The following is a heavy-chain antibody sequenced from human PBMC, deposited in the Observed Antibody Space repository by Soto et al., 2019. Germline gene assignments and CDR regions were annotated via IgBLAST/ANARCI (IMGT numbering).Heavy chain of an antibody. J-gene: IGHJ4*02. CDR3: ARLYYDFWSGYYTGYFDY. D-gene: IGHD3-3*01. V-gene: IGHV3-7*03. CDR1: GFTFSSYW. CDR2: IKQDGSEK. Sequence: LRLSCAASGFTFSSYWMSWVRQAPGKGLEWVANIKQDGSEKYYVDSVKGRFTISRDNAKNSLYLQMNSLRAEDTAVYYCARLYYDFWSGYYTGYFDYWGQGTLVTVSS.